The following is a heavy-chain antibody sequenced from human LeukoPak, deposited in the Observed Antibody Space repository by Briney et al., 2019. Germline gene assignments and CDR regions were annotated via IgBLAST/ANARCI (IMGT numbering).Heavy chain of an antibody. Sequence: PGRSLRLSGAASGFNFHDYAMHWVRQAPGKGLEWVSSISWNSDRIDYADSVKGRFTISRDNARNSLFLQMDSLRVEDTAFYYFAKDIDSSRWFYFDYWGQGTLVTVSS. V-gene: IGHV3-9*01. CDR1: GFNFHDYA. CDR3: AKDIDSSRWFYFDY. J-gene: IGHJ4*02. CDR2: ISWNSDRI. D-gene: IGHD3-22*01.